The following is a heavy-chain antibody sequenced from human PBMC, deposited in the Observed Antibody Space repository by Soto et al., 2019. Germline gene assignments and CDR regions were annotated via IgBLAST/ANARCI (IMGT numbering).Heavy chain of an antibody. V-gene: IGHV4-59*01. J-gene: IGHJ6*02. Sequence: SETLSLTCTVSGGSINYSYWTWIRQPPGKGLEWIGYISYTGSANYSPSLKSRLAISVDTSKNQFSLKLSSVTAADTALYYCARVNYGDYYYGMDVWGQGTTVTVSS. CDR2: ISYTGSA. D-gene: IGHD4-17*01. CDR3: ARVNYGDYYYGMDV. CDR1: GGSINYSY.